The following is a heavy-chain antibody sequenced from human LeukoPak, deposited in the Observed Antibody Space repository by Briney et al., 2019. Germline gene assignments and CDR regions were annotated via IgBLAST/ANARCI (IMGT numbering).Heavy chain of an antibody. CDR1: GGSISSYY. Sequence: SETLSLTCTVSGGSISSYYWSWIRQPAGKELEWIGRIFTSGNTNYNPSLKSRVTISVDASKNHFSLKLTSVTAADTAVYYCARGAAAGYFDSWGQAALVTVSS. V-gene: IGHV4-4*07. CDR2: IFTSGNT. J-gene: IGHJ4*02. D-gene: IGHD6-13*01. CDR3: ARGAAAGYFDS.